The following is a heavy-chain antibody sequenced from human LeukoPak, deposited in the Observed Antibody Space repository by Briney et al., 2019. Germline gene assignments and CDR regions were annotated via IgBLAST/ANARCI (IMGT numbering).Heavy chain of an antibody. CDR3: ARVQVGATDY. Sequence: PSQTLSLTCTASGGSISSGDYYWSWIRQPPGKGLELIGYIYYSGSTYYNPSLNSRVTISVDTSKNQFTLKRSSVTAADTAVYYCARVQVGATDYWGQGTLVTVSS. D-gene: IGHD1-26*01. CDR1: GGSISSGDYY. CDR2: IYYSGST. J-gene: IGHJ4*02. V-gene: IGHV4-30-4*08.